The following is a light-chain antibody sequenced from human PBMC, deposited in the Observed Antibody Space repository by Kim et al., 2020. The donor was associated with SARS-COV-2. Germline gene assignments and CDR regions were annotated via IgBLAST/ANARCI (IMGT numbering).Light chain of an antibody. CDR1: QNMYSSNNKHS. V-gene: IGKV4-1*01. CDR3: QQYLSPPRN. Sequence: RATINCKSSQNMYSSNNKHSIAWYQQKPGQPPKLLLYWASTREWGVPDRFSGSGSGTEFTLTISSLQAEDVAIYYCQQYLSPPRNFGPGTKVDIK. J-gene: IGKJ1*01. CDR2: WAS.